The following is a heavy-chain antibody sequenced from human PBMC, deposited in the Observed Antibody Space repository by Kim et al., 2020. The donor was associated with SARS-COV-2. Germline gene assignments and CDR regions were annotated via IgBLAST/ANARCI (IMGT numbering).Heavy chain of an antibody. Sequence: GGSLRLSCAASGFTFSSYGMHWVRQAPGKGLEWVAVISYDGSNKYYADSVKGRFTISRDNSKNTLYLQMNSLRAEDTAVYYCAKDRVGATRYYGMDVWGQGTTVTVSS. V-gene: IGHV3-30*18. D-gene: IGHD1-26*01. J-gene: IGHJ6*02. CDR2: ISYDGSNK. CDR3: AKDRVGATRYYGMDV. CDR1: GFTFSSYG.